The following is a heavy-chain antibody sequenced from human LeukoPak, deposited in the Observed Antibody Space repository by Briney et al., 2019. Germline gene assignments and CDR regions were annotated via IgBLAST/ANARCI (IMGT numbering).Heavy chain of an antibody. Sequence: SGTPSLTCAVSGGSISSSNWWSWVRQPPGKGLEWIGEIYHSGSTNYSPSLKSRVTISVDKSKNQFSLKLSSVTAADTAVYYCARAVGINWYYFDYWGQGTLVTVSS. CDR3: ARAVGINWYYFDY. D-gene: IGHD1-14*01. J-gene: IGHJ4*02. V-gene: IGHV4-4*02. CDR2: IYHSGST. CDR1: GGSISSSNW.